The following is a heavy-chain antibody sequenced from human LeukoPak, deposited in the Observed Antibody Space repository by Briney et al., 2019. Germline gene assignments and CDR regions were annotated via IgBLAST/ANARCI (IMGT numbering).Heavy chain of an antibody. J-gene: IGHJ6*02. CDR1: GYTFTSYA. Sequence: GASVKVSCKASGYTFTSYAMHWVRQAPGQRLEWVGWINAGNGNTKYSQKFQGRVTITRDTSASTAYMELSSLRSEDTAVYYCARDQYQTVDALREYYYYGMDVWGQGTTVTVSS. CDR2: INAGNGNT. CDR3: ARDQYQTVDALREYYYYGMDV. D-gene: IGHD4-11*01. V-gene: IGHV1-3*01.